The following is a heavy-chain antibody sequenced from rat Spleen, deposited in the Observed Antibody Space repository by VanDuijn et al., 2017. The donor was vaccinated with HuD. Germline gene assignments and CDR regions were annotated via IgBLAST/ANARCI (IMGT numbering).Heavy chain of an antibody. CDR2: ITTTGGST. Sequence: EVQLVESGGGLVQPGRSLKLSCVASGFTFNNYWMTWIRQAPGKGLEWVASITTTGGSTYYPDSVKGRFTISRDNAKSTLYLQMNSLRSEDTATYYCTREVITIAANYVMDAWGQGASVTVSS. CDR1: GFTFNNYW. D-gene: IGHD1-2*01. J-gene: IGHJ4*01. CDR3: TREVITIAANYVMDA. V-gene: IGHV5-31*01.